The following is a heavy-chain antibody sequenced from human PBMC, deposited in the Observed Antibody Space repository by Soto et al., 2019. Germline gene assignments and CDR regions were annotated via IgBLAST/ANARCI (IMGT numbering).Heavy chain of an antibody. Sequence: ASVKGSCKASGYTFTGYYMHWVRQAPGQGLEWMGWISAYNGNTNYAQKLQGRVTMTTDTSTSTAYMELRSLRSDDTAVYYCARDLGSITMIVVVPNFDYWGQGTLVTVSS. CDR2: ISAYNGNT. V-gene: IGHV1-18*04. D-gene: IGHD3-22*01. J-gene: IGHJ4*02. CDR1: GYTFTGYY. CDR3: ARDLGSITMIVVVPNFDY.